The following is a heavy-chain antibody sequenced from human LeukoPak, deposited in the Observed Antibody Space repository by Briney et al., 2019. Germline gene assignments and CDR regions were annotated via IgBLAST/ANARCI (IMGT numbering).Heavy chain of an antibody. Sequence: PGGSLRLSCTASGFSFSGHWMHWARQLPGKGLVWVSRISPTGSTTSYADSVKGRFTVSRDNAKNTLYLQVNNLRAEDTAVYYCARGEMATSQLGRLDYWGQGTLVTVSS. J-gene: IGHJ4*02. CDR3: ARGEMATSQLGRLDY. V-gene: IGHV3-74*01. D-gene: IGHD5-24*01. CDR2: ISPTGSTT. CDR1: GFSFSGHW.